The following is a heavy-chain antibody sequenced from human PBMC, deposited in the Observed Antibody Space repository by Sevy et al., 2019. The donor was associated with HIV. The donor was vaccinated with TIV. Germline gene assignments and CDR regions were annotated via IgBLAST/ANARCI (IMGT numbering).Heavy chain of an antibody. CDR3: AKDELGQQLVPKYHYYGMDV. J-gene: IGHJ6*02. CDR1: GFTFSSYA. D-gene: IGHD6-13*01. CDR2: ISGSGGST. Sequence: GGSLRLSCAASGFTFSSYAMSWVRQAPGKGLEWVSAISGSGGSTYYADSVKGRFTISRDNSKNTLYLQMNSLRAEDTAVYYCAKDELGQQLVPKYHYYGMDVWGQGTTVTVSS. V-gene: IGHV3-23*01.